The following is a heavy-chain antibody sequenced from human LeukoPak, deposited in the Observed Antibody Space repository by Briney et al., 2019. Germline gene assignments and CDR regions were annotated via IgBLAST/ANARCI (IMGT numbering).Heavy chain of an antibody. V-gene: IGHV1-69*05. D-gene: IGHD6-19*01. J-gene: IGHJ3*02. CDR3: ARAPISGWAEEAFDI. Sequence: SVKVSCKASGGTFSSYAISWVRQAPGQGLDWMERIIPIFGTANYAQKFQGRVTITTDESTSTAYMELSSLRSEDTAVYYCARAPISGWAEEAFDIWGQGTMVTVSS. CDR2: IIPIFGTA. CDR1: GGTFSSYA.